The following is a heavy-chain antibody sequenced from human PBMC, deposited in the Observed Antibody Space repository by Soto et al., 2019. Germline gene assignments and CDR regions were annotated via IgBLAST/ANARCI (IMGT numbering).Heavy chain of an antibody. Sequence: GESLKISCKGSEYSFTNYWIGWVRQMPGKGLEWMGIIYPADSDTRYYPSFQGQVTISADESISTAYLQWSSLKASDTAMYYCARHGVQGSYYSCLDVWGQGTTVTVSS. CDR1: EYSFTNYW. D-gene: IGHD3-3*01. CDR3: ARHGVQGSYYSCLDV. V-gene: IGHV5-51*01. CDR2: IYPADSDT. J-gene: IGHJ6*02.